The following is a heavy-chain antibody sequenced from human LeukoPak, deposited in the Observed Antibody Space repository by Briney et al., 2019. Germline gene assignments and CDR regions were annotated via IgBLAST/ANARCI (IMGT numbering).Heavy chain of an antibody. Sequence: SETLSLTCTVSGGSISSYYWSWIRQPAGKGLEWIGRIYTSGSTNYNPSLKSRVTMSVDTSKNQFSLKLSSVTAADTAVYYCARVGTGYSSSWGQRTPYNRFDPWGQGTLVTVSS. D-gene: IGHD6-13*01. CDR3: ARVGTGYSSSWGQRTPYNRFDP. V-gene: IGHV4-4*07. CDR2: IYTSGST. J-gene: IGHJ5*02. CDR1: GGSISSYY.